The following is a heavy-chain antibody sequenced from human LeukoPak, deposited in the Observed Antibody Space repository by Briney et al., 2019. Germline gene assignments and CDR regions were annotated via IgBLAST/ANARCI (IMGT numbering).Heavy chain of an antibody. CDR2: ISGSGGST. Sequence: GGTLRLSCAASGFTFSSYGMSWVRQAPGKGLEWVSAISGSGGSTYYADSVKGRFTISRDNAKNSLYLQMNSLRAEETAVYYCARGGRYFDWFGGAFDIWGQGTMVTVSS. CDR1: GFTFSSYG. V-gene: IGHV3-23*01. CDR3: ARGGRYFDWFGGAFDI. J-gene: IGHJ3*02. D-gene: IGHD3-9*01.